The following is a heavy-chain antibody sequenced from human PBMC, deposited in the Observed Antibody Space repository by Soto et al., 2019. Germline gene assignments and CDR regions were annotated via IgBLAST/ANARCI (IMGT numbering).Heavy chain of an antibody. V-gene: IGHV3-21*01. Sequence: GGSLRLSCAASGFTFSSYSMNWVRQAPGKGLEWVSSISSSSSYIYYADSVKGRFTISRDNAKNSLYLQMNSLRAEDTAVYYGARFSPRDIVVVLAYRFDPWGQGTLVTVSS. CDR3: ARFSPRDIVVVLAYRFDP. CDR1: GFTFSSYS. CDR2: ISSSSSYI. J-gene: IGHJ5*02. D-gene: IGHD2-2*01.